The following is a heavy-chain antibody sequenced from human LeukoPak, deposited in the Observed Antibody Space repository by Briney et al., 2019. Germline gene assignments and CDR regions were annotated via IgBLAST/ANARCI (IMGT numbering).Heavy chain of an antibody. Sequence: SETLSLTCTVSGDSISSGDYYCSWIRQPAGKGLEWIGRISSSGSTNYNPSLKSRVTISVDTSKNQFSLKLSSVTAADTAVYLCARGPYSYGSGAFDIWGQGTMVTVSS. CDR1: GDSISSGDYY. V-gene: IGHV4-61*02. CDR2: ISSSGST. D-gene: IGHD3-10*01. J-gene: IGHJ3*02. CDR3: ARGPYSYGSGAFDI.